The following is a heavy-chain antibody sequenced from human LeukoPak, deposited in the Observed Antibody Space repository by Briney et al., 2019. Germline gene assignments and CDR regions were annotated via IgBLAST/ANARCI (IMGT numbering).Heavy chain of an antibody. D-gene: IGHD2-2*01. CDR3: ARVGTSPAGALDY. CDR1: GFTFSSYE. V-gene: IGHV3-48*03. CDR2: ISSSGSTI. J-gene: IGHJ4*02. Sequence: GGSLRLSCAASGFTFSSYEMNWVRQAPGKGLEWVSYISSSGSTIYYADPVKGRFTISRDNAKNSLYLQMNSLRAEDTAVYYCARVGTSPAGALDYWGQGTLVTVSS.